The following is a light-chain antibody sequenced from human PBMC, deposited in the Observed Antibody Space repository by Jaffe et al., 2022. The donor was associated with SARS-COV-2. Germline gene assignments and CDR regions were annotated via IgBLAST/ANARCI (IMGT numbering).Light chain of an antibody. Sequence: QSALSQPASVSGSPGQSITISCTGTSGDVGSYNYVSWYQQHPGKAPKLLIYDVNTRPSGVSNRFSGSKSGNTASLTISGLQPEDGADYYCSSYTSSADYVFGTGTKVIVL. V-gene: IGLV2-14*03. CDR2: DVN. CDR3: SSYTSSADYV. CDR1: SGDVGSYNY. J-gene: IGLJ1*01.